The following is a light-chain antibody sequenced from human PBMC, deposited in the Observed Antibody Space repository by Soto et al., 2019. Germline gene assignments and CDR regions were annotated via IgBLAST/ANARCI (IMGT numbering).Light chain of an antibody. Sequence: DIVLTQSPGTLSLSPGETATLSCRASLIFSSNYLAWYQQKPGQAPRLLMYEASNRATGIPARFSGGGSGTDFTLTISSLEPEDFAVYYCQQRSDWPWTFGQGTKVDIK. V-gene: IGKV3D-20*02. J-gene: IGKJ1*01. CDR1: LIFSSNY. CDR2: EAS. CDR3: QQRSDWPWT.